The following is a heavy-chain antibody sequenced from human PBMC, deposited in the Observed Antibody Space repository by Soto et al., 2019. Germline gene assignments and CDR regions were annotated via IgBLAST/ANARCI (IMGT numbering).Heavy chain of an antibody. CDR2: IYYTGST. J-gene: IGHJ4*02. CDR1: VGSISSSSYY. D-gene: IGHD3-16*01. CDR3: ARFFYTWTRLDY. V-gene: IGHV4-39*01. Sequence: SETLSLTCTVSVGSISSSSYYWGWILQPPGKGLEWIGTIYYTGSTYYNSSLNSRVTVSIDMSKNQFALKLTSVTAADAAVYYCARFFYTWTRLDYWGQGTLVTVSS.